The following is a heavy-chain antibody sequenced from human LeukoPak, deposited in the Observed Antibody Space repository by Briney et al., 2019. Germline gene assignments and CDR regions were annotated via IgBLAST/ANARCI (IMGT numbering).Heavy chain of an antibody. Sequence: SQTLSLTCAVSGEEVSSNTASWNWFRQSPSRGLEWLGRTYYRSKWSNDYAPPVKGRITINADTSRNQFSLHLNSVTPEDTAVYFCARDRDSDFEWGPYDPWGQGTLVVVSS. CDR2: TYYRSKWSN. V-gene: IGHV6-1*01. CDR3: ARDRDSDFEWGPYDP. D-gene: IGHD4-11*01. J-gene: IGHJ5*02. CDR1: GEEVSSNTAS.